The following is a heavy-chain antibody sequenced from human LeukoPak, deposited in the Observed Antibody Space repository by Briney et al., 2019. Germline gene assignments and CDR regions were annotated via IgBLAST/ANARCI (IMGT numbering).Heavy chain of an antibody. CDR1: VFSVSSNY. V-gene: IGHV3-53*01. CDR2: IYSGGST. CDR3: ARAFSGSYYFDY. Sequence: GGSLRLSCAASVFSVSSNYMSWVRQAPGKGLEWVSVIYSGGSTYYADSVKGRFTISRDNSKNTLSLQMNSLRAEDTAVYYCARAFSGSYYFDYWGQGTLVTVSS. J-gene: IGHJ4*02. D-gene: IGHD1-26*01.